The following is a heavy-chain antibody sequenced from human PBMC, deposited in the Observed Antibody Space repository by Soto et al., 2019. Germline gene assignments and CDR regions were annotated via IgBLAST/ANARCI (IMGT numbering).Heavy chain of an antibody. J-gene: IGHJ6*02. Sequence: PGGSLRLSCAASGFTFSSYGMHWVRQAPGKGLKWVAVISYDGSNKYYADSVKGRFTISSDNSKNMLYLQMNSLRAEVTAVFYFAIVPRRYCSSTRCYNLDVWGQGTTVTVSS. V-gene: IGHV3-30*03. CDR2: ISYDGSNK. CDR1: GFTFSSYG. D-gene: IGHD2-2*02. CDR3: AIVPRRYCSSTRCYNLDV.